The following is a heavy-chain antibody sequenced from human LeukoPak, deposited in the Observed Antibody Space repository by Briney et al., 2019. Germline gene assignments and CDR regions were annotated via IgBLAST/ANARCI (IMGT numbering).Heavy chain of an antibody. J-gene: IGHJ3*02. Sequence: ASVKVSCKASGYTSINYGISWVRQAPGQGLEWMGWISAYNGDTNYAQKVQGRVTMTTETSTSTVYMELRSLRSDDTAVYYCARHYDAGKDDAFHIWGQGTMVTVSS. CDR1: GYTSINYG. CDR3: ARHYDAGKDDAFHI. D-gene: IGHD3-10*01. CDR2: ISAYNGDT. V-gene: IGHV1-18*01.